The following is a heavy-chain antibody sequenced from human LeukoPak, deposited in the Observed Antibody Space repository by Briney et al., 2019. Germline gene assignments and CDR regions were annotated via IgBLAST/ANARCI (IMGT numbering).Heavy chain of an antibody. Sequence: GSLRLSCAASGFTFSSYWMSWIRQPPGKGLEWIGYIYYSGSTNYNPSLKSRVTISVDTSKNQFSLKLTSVTAADTAVYYCARTTEGGYTYGYFYYYYMDVRGKGTTVTISS. V-gene: IGHV4-59*01. CDR2: IYYSGST. J-gene: IGHJ6*03. D-gene: IGHD5-18*01. CDR1: GFTFSSYW. CDR3: ARTTEGGYTYGYFYYYYMDV.